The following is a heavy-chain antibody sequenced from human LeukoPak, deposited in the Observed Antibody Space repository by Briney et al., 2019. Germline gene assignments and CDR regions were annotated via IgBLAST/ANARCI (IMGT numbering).Heavy chain of an antibody. V-gene: IGHV1-18*01. J-gene: IGHJ1*01. CDR1: GYTFTSYG. CDR2: ISAYNGNT. D-gene: IGHD2-8*01. Sequence: ASVKVSCKASGYTFTSYGISWVRQAPGQGLEWMGWISAYNGNTNYAQRLQGRVTMTTDTSTSTAYMELRSLRSDDTAVYYCARGGMLSPAWQPHFQHWGQGTLVTVSS. CDR3: ARGGMLSPAWQPHFQH.